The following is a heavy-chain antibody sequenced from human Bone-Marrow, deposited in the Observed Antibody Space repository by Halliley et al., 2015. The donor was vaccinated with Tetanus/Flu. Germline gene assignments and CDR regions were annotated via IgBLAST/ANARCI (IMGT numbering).Heavy chain of an antibody. D-gene: IGHD2-2*01. CDR1: GVSVTTNQW. Sequence: TLSLTCDVSGVSVTTNQWWTWVRQPPGKGLEWIGEIYHSGSVNYDPSLKSRVTLSVDKARNHFSLKLTSVTAADTAVYYCAGGTGWMPDDWGQGTLVTVSS. J-gene: IGHJ4*02. CDR3: AGGTGWMPDD. V-gene: IGHV4-4*02. CDR2: IYHSGSV.